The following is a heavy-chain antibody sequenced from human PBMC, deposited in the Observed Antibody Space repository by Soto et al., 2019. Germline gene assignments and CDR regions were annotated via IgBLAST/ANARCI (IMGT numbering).Heavy chain of an antibody. CDR3: ARAGGLGAAPADY. D-gene: IGHD3-16*01. CDR2: IYHSGST. J-gene: IGHJ4*02. Sequence: QLQLQESGSGLVKPSQTLSLTCAVSGGSISSGGYSWSWIRQPPGKGLEWIGYIYHSGSTYYNPSLKRRGTISVDRSKNQFSLKLSSVPAADTAVYYCARAGGLGAAPADYWGQGTLVTVSS. CDR1: GGSISSGGYS. V-gene: IGHV4-30-2*01.